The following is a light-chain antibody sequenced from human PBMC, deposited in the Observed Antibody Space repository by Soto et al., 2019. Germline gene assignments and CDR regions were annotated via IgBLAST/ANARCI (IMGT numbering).Light chain of an antibody. CDR2: DAS. CDR1: QDISNY. V-gene: IGKV1-33*01. Sequence: DIQMTQSPSSLSAPVGDRVTITCQASQDISNYLNWYQQKPGKAPKLLIYDASNLETGVPSRFSGSRSGTDFTFTISSLHPEDIATYYCQQYDNLPLTCGGGTEVEIK. CDR3: QQYDNLPLT. J-gene: IGKJ4*01.